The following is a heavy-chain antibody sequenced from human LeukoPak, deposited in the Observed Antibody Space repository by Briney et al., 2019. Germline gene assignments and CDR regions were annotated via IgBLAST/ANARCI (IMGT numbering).Heavy chain of an antibody. D-gene: IGHD3-10*01. CDR1: GFTVSSNY. V-gene: IGHV3-53*05. J-gene: IGHJ4*02. CDR3: ATYGSGSSGPYFDY. Sequence: GGSLRLSCAASGFTVSSNYMSWVRQAPGKGLEWVSVIYSGGSTYYADSVKGRFTISRDNSKNTLYLQMNSLRAEDTAVYYCATYGSGSSGPYFDYWGQGTLVTVSS. CDR2: IYSGGST.